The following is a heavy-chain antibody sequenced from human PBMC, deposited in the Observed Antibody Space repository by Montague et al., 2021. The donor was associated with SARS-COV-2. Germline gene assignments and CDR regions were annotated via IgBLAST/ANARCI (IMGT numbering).Heavy chain of an antibody. CDR2: IYYSGST. CDR3: ARHPSITIFWVVITPSWFDP. D-gene: IGHD3-3*01. V-gene: IGHV4-39*01. J-gene: IGHJ5*02. Sequence: SETLSLTCTVSGGSISSSSYYRGWIRQPPGKGLEWIGSIYYSGSTYYNPSLKSRVTISVYTSKNQFSLKLSSVTAADTAVYYCARHPSITIFWVVITPSWFDPWGQGTLVTVSS. CDR1: GGSISSSSYY.